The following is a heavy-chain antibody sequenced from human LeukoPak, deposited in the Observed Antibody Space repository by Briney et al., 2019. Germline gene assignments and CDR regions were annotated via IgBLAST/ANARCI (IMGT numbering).Heavy chain of an antibody. CDR3: ARDPPQGFYFDY. J-gene: IGHJ4*02. CDR1: GFTFSSYA. CDR2: ISYDGSNK. V-gene: IGHV3-30-3*01. Sequence: GGSLRLSCAASGFTFSSYAMHWVRQAPGKGLEWVAVISYDGSNKYYADSVKGRFTISRDNSKNTLYLQMNSLRAEDTAVYYCARDPPQGFYFDYWGQGTLVTVS.